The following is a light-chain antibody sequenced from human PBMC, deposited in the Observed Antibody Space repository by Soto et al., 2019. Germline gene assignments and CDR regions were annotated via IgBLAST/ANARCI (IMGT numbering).Light chain of an antibody. Sequence: QSALTQPRSVSGSPGQSVTISCTGTSSDVGGYKYISWYQQHPGKAPKLVIYDVSKRPSGVPDRFSGSKSGNTASLTISGLQADDEADYYCCSYAGSSLWVFGGWTKRTVL. CDR3: CSYAGSSLWV. V-gene: IGLV2-11*01. J-gene: IGLJ3*02. CDR2: DVS. CDR1: SSDVGGYKY.